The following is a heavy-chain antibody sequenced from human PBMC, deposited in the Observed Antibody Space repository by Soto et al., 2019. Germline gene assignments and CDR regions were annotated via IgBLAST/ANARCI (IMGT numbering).Heavy chain of an antibody. CDR2: IWSDGSYS. CDR3: ARDRGYYYDGVDV. V-gene: IGHV3-33*01. Sequence: QVQLVDSGGDVVQPGRSLRLSCAASGFTFSSYGMHWVSQAPDKGLEWVAVIWSDGSYSSYADSVKGRFTISRDNSKNTVYLQMNSLRVEDTAVYYCARDRGYYYDGVDVWGQGTTVTVSS. J-gene: IGHJ6*02. CDR1: GFTFSSYG.